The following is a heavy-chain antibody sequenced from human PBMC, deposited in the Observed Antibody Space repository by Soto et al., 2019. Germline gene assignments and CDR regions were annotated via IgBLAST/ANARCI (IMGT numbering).Heavy chain of an antibody. J-gene: IGHJ4*02. Sequence: SETLSLTCAVYGGSFSGYYWSWIRQPPGKGLEWIGEINHSGSTNYNPSLKSRATISVDTSKNQFSLKLSSVTAADTAVYYCARGTIVLMVYAISGRYYFDYWGQGTLVTVSS. CDR2: INHSGST. D-gene: IGHD2-8*01. V-gene: IGHV4-34*01. CDR1: GGSFSGYY. CDR3: ARGTIVLMVYAISGRYYFDY.